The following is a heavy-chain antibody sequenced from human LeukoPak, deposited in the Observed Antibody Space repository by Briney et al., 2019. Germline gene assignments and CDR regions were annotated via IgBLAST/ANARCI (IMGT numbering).Heavy chain of an antibody. Sequence: PGGSLRLSCAASGFTFSSYSMNWVRQAPGKRLEWVSSISSSSSYIYYADSVKGRFTISRDNAKNSLYLQMNSLRAEDTAVYYCAREVIIVGAIDYWGQGTLVTVSS. J-gene: IGHJ4*02. CDR3: AREVIIVGAIDY. CDR2: ISSSSSYI. V-gene: IGHV3-21*01. CDR1: GFTFSSYS. D-gene: IGHD1-26*01.